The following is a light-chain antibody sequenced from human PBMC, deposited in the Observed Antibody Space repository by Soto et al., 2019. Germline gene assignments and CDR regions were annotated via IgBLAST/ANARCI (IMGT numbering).Light chain of an antibody. CDR1: SSNIGAGYD. Sequence: QSVLTQPPSVSGAPGQRVPISCTGSSSNIGAGYDVHWYQQLPGTAPKLLIYGNSNRASGVPDRFSGSKSGTSASLAITGLQAEDEADYYCQSYDSSRVVFGGGTQLTVL. CDR3: QSYDSSRVV. J-gene: IGLJ2*01. CDR2: GNS. V-gene: IGLV1-40*01.